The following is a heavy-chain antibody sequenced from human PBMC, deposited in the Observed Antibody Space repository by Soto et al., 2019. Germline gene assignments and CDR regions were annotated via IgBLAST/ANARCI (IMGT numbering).Heavy chain of an antibody. Sequence: QVQLQESGPGLVKPSETLSLTCTVSGGSISSYYWSWIRQPPGKGLEWIGYIYYSGSTNYNPSLKRRVTISVDTSKNQFSLKLSSVTAADTAVYYCARYASSYYDILTGYFDYWGQGTLVTVSS. CDR2: IYYSGST. CDR1: GGSISSYY. CDR3: ARYASSYYDILTGYFDY. J-gene: IGHJ4*02. D-gene: IGHD3-9*01. V-gene: IGHV4-59*08.